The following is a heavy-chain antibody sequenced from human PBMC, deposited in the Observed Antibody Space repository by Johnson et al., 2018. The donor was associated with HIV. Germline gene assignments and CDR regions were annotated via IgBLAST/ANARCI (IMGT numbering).Heavy chain of an antibody. J-gene: IGHJ3*02. CDR2: IRYDGSNK. D-gene: IGHD6-13*01. V-gene: IGHV3-30*02. CDR3: ARDLAYNSRWTGAFDI. Sequence: QVQLVESGGGLIQPGGSLRLSCAASGFTVSSYGMHWVRQAPGKGLEWVAFIRYDGSNKYYADFVKGRFSISRDNSKNTLYLQMNSLRAEDTAVYYCARDLAYNSRWTGAFDIWGQGTMVTVSS. CDR1: GFTVSSYG.